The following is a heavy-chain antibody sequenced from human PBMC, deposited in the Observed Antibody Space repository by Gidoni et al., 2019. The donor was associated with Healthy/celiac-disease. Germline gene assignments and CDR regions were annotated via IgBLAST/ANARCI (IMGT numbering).Heavy chain of an antibody. D-gene: IGHD3-10*01. CDR3: ARGPNRRDYYGSGSQGDY. Sequence: QVQLVQSGAEVKKPGASVKVSCKASGYTFTSYGISWVRQAPGQGLEWMGWISAYNGNTNYAQKLQGRVTMTTDKSTSIAYMELRSLRSDDTAVYYCARGPNRRDYYGSGSQGDYWGQGTLVTVSS. J-gene: IGHJ4*02. V-gene: IGHV1-18*01. CDR1: GYTFTSYG. CDR2: ISAYNGNT.